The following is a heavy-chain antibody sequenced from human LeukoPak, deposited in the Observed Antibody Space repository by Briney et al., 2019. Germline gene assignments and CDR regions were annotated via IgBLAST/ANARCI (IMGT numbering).Heavy chain of an antibody. CDR3: ARDTMVDAFDI. J-gene: IGHJ3*02. V-gene: IGHV3-7*01. Sequence: GGSLRLSCAASGFTFSSYWMSWVRQAPGKGLEWVANIKQDGSEKYYVDSVKGRFTISRDNAKNSLYLQMNSLGAEDTAVYYCARDTMVDAFDIWGQGTMVTVSS. D-gene: IGHD3-10*01. CDR2: IKQDGSEK. CDR1: GFTFSSYW.